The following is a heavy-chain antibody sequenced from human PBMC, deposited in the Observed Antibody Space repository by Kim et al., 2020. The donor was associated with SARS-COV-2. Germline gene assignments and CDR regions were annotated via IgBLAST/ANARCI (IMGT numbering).Heavy chain of an antibody. D-gene: IGHD3-10*01. J-gene: IGHJ6*02. V-gene: IGHV3-33*01. CDR2: IWYDGSNK. CDR1: GFTFSSYG. Sequence: GGSLRLSCAASGFTFSSYGMHWVRQAPGKGLEWVAVIWYDGSNKYYADSVKGRFTISRDNSKNTLYLQMNSLRAEDTAVYYCARDLWFGDLGEYYYYGMDVWGQGTTVTVSS. CDR3: ARDLWFGDLGEYYYYGMDV.